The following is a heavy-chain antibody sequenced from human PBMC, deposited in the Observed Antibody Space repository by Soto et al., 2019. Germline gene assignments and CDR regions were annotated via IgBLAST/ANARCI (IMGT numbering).Heavy chain of an antibody. Sequence: SETLSLTCTVSGGSISSGSYYWSWIRQPPGKGLEWTGYIYYSGSTNYNPSLKSRVTISVDTSKNQFSLKLSSVTAADTAVYYCAREAHYDILTGYYLYYFDYWGQGTLVTVSS. V-gene: IGHV4-61*01. CDR2: IYYSGST. CDR1: GGSISSGSYY. D-gene: IGHD3-9*01. CDR3: AREAHYDILTGYYLYYFDY. J-gene: IGHJ4*02.